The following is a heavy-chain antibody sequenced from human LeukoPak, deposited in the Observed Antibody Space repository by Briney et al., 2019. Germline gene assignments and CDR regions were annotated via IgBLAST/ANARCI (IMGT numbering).Heavy chain of an antibody. Sequence: TSVKVSCKASGGTFSSYAISWVRQAPGQGLEWMGRIIPILGIANYAQKFQGRVTITADKSTSTAYMELSSLRSEDTAVYYCASYDSSGYYLDCWGQGTLVTVSS. CDR1: GGTFSSYA. J-gene: IGHJ4*02. V-gene: IGHV1-69*04. CDR2: IIPILGIA. D-gene: IGHD3-22*01. CDR3: ASYDSSGYYLDC.